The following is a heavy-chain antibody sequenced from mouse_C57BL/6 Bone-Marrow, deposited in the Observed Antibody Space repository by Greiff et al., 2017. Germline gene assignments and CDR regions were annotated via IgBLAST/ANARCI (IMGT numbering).Heavy chain of an antibody. D-gene: IGHD1-3*01. CDR1: EYAFPSHD. J-gene: IGHJ2*01. V-gene: IGHV5-2*01. CDR2: INNDGGST. Sequence: EVQLVESGGGLVQPGESLKLSCESTEYAFPSHDMSWVRQTPEKRLELVAAINNDGGSTYYKDTMEGRFIISRDNTKKTLYLQMSSLRSEDSALYYCARPSKDNYCDYWGQGTTLTVSS. CDR3: ARPSKDNYCDY.